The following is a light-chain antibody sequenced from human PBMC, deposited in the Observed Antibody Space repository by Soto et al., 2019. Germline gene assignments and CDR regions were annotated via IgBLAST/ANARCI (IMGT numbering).Light chain of an antibody. CDR3: QQYNSNPLT. CDR2: KAY. J-gene: IGKJ4*01. V-gene: IGKV1-5*03. Sequence: DIPMTQSPSTLSASVGDRVTITCRASQSVSTWLAWYQQKPGKVPKLLIYKAYSLESGVPSRFSGSGSGTEFTLTISSLQPDDFATYCCQQYNSNPLTFGGGTKVEIK. CDR1: QSVSTW.